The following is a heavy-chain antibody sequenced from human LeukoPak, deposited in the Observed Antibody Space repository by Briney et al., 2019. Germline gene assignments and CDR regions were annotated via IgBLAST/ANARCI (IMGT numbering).Heavy chain of an antibody. CDR2: VYYTGRT. J-gene: IGHJ3*01. Sequence: PSETLSLTCAVSGGSISSGGYSWSWIRQPPGKGLEWIAYVYYTGRTLYNPSLESRVTISVDTSKTQFSLTVTSVTAADTAVYYCARHMSVSYDAFDLWGRGTTVTVSS. D-gene: IGHD3-10*01. V-gene: IGHV4-61*08. CDR3: ARHMSVSYDAFDL. CDR1: GGSISSGGYS.